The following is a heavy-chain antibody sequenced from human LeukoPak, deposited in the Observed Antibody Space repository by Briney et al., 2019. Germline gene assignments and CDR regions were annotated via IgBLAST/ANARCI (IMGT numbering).Heavy chain of an antibody. Sequence: PGRSLRLSCSASGFTFSGFAMHWVRQAPGKGLEWVAVISYDGSNKYYANSVKGRFTISRDNSKNTLYLHMNSLRPEDTAFYFCARRGIAMAIPVGIDHWGEGTLVTVSS. CDR3: ARRGIAMAIPVGIDH. D-gene: IGHD6-19*01. CDR1: GFTFSGFA. V-gene: IGHV3-30-3*01. CDR2: ISYDGSNK. J-gene: IGHJ4*02.